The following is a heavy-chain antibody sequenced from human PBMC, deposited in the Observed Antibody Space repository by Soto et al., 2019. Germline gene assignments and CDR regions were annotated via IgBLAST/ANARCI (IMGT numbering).Heavy chain of an antibody. D-gene: IGHD6-19*01. CDR2: INAGNGNT. CDR1: GYTFTSYA. J-gene: IGHJ6*02. Sequence: GASVKVSCKASGYTFTSYAMHWVRQAPGQRLEWMGWINAGNGNTKYSQKFQGRVTITRDTSASTAYMELSSLRSEDTAVYYCARDHPGVDGTDYYYGMDVWGQGTTVTVSS. V-gene: IGHV1-3*01. CDR3: ARDHPGVDGTDYYYGMDV.